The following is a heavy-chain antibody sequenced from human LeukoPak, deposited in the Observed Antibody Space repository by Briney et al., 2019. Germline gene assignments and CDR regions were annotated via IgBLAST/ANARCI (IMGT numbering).Heavy chain of an antibody. J-gene: IGHJ6*04. D-gene: IGHD3-10*02. Sequence: PGGSLRLSCSASGFTFSSYEMNWVRQAPGKGLEWVSYISSSGSTIYYADSAKGRFTISRDNAKNSLYLQMNSLRAEDTDVYYCAELGITMIGGVWGKGTTVTISS. CDR1: GFTFSSYE. CDR3: AELGITMIGGV. CDR2: ISSSGSTI. V-gene: IGHV3-48*03.